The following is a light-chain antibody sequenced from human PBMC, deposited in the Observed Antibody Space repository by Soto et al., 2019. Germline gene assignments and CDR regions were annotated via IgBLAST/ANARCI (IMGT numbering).Light chain of an antibody. J-gene: IGLJ3*02. CDR2: EVS. Sequence: QSVLTQPASVSGSLGRSITISCTGTSSDVGGYNSVSWYQQHPGKAPKLMVYEVSNRPSGVSNRFSASKSGNTASLTISGLQTEDETDYYCTSYTSSGTWVFGGGTKVTVL. CDR1: SSDVGGYNS. CDR3: TSYTSSGTWV. V-gene: IGLV2-14*01.